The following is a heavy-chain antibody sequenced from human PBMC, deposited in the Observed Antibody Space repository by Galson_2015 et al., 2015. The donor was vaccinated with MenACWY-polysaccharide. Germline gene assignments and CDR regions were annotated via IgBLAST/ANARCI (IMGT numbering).Heavy chain of an antibody. CDR3: ARVGQYCSGDSCFDY. J-gene: IGHJ4*02. CDR2: ISAYNGNT. Sequence: SVKVSCKASGYTFTSYGISWVRQAPGQGLEWMGWISAYNGNTDYAQKLRGRVTMTTDTSTSTVYMELRSLRSDDTAVYYCARVGQYCSGDSCFDYWGQGTLVTVSS. CDR1: GYTFTSYG. V-gene: IGHV1-18*01. D-gene: IGHD2-15*01.